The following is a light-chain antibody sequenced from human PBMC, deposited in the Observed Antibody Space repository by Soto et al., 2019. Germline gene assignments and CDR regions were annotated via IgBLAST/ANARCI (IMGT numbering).Light chain of an antibody. J-gene: IGLJ3*02. Sequence: QSALTQPPSASGSPGQSVTISCTGTSSDVGGYNYVSWYQQHPGKAPKLMIYEVSKRPSGVPDRFSGSKSGNTASLTVSGLQAEDEADYYCSSYAGSNNWMFGGGTKVTVL. CDR2: EVS. V-gene: IGLV2-8*01. CDR3: SSYAGSNNWM. CDR1: SSDVGGYNY.